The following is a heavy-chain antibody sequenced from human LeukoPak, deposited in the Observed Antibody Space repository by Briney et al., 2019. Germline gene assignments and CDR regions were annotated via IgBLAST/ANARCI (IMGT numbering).Heavy chain of an antibody. D-gene: IGHD3-22*01. J-gene: IGHJ5*02. CDR3: ARRSITMIVVAETGNWFDP. V-gene: IGHV4-34*01. CDR1: GGSFSGYY. CDR2: INHSGST. Sequence: SETLSLTCAVYGGSFSGYYWSWIRQPPGKGLEWIGEINHSGSTNYNPSLKSRVTISVDTSKNQFSLKLSSVTAADTAVYYCARRSITMIVVAETGNWFDPWGQGTLVTVSS.